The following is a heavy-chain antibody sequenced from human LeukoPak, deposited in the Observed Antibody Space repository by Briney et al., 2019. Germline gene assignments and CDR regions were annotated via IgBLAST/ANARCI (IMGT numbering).Heavy chain of an antibody. Sequence: PGGSLRLSCAASGFTFSSYAMPWVRQAPGKGLEWVAVISYDGSNKYYADSVKGRFTISRDNSKNTLYLQMNSLRAEDTAVYYCARGAQLWLRGYFDYWGQGTLVTVSS. CDR3: ARGAQLWLRGYFDY. J-gene: IGHJ4*02. CDR1: GFTFSSYA. D-gene: IGHD5-18*01. V-gene: IGHV3-30-3*01. CDR2: ISYDGSNK.